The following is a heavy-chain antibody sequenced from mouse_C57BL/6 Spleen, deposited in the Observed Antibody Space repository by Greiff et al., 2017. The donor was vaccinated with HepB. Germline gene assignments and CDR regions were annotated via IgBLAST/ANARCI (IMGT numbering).Heavy chain of an antibody. CDR3: TPGAY. J-gene: IGHJ3*01. CDR2: IDPENGDT. Sequence: EVQLQQSGAELVRPGASVKLSCTASGFNIKDDYMHWVKQRPEQGLEWIGWIDPENGDTEYASNFQGKATITADTSSTTAYLQLSSLTSEDTAVYYCTPGAYWGQGTLVTVSA. V-gene: IGHV14-4*01. CDR1: GFNIKDDY.